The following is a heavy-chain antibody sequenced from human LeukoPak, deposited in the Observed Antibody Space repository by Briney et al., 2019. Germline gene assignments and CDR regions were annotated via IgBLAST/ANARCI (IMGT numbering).Heavy chain of an antibody. CDR3: SRESGAFCPFGY. D-gene: IGHD1-26*01. Sequence: SETLSLTCTVSGGSISSGNYYWAWIRQPPGTGQEWIASIHYSGTPYYNPSLKSRVTISVDTSKSQFSLKMSSVTAADTAIYYCSRESGAFCPFGYWGQGTLVIVPP. V-gene: IGHV4-39*02. CDR1: GGSISSGNYY. CDR2: IHYSGTP. J-gene: IGHJ4*02.